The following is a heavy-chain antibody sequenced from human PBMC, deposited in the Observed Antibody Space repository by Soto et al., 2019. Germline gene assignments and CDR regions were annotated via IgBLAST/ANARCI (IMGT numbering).Heavy chain of an antibody. CDR3: ARDDEGGSDCDLGY. CDR1: GFTFSSCV. V-gene: IGHV3-30-3*01. Sequence: QVQLVESGGGVVQPGRSLRLSCAASGFTFSSCVMHWVRQTPGRGLEWVAFISHDGNNKYYADSVKGRFTISRDNSENTLYLQMDSLRAEDTAVYYCARDDEGGSDCDLGYWGQGTLVTVSS. CDR2: ISHDGNNK. D-gene: IGHD1-26*01. J-gene: IGHJ4*02.